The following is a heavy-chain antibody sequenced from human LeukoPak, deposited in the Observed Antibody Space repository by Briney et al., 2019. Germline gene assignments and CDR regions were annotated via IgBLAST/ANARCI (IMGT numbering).Heavy chain of an antibody. CDR1: RFTFSSYSM. CDR3: ARFPYFDGRAFDL. Sequence: PGGSLRLSCAASRFTFSSYSMNWVRQSPGKGLEWIGDIFHTGSSNYNPSLKSRVTILIDKSKRHFSLHLTSVTAADTAVYYCARFPYFDGRAFDLWGQGTLVTVSS. J-gene: IGHJ3*01. D-gene: IGHD3-9*01. V-gene: IGHV4-4*02. CDR2: IFHTGSS.